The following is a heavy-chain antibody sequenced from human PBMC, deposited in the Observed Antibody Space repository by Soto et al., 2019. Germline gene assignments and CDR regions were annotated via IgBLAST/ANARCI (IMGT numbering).Heavy chain of an antibody. CDR3: ARVFGYYEWLLTRGKPFDY. D-gene: IGHD3-3*01. Sequence: GGSLRLSCAASGFTFSSYEMNWVRQAPGKGLEWVSYISSSGSTIYYADSVKGRFTISRDNAKNSLYLQMNSLRAEDTAVYYCARVFGYYEWLLTRGKPFDYWGQGTLVTVSS. CDR1: GFTFSSYE. J-gene: IGHJ4*02. V-gene: IGHV3-48*03. CDR2: ISSSGSTI.